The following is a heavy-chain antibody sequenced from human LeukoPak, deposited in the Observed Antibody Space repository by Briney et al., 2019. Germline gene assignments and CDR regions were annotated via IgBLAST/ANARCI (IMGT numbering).Heavy chain of an antibody. CDR2: MNPNSGNT. J-gene: IGHJ6*03. CDR3: ARVRGVAGTYYYYYMDV. Sequence: ASVKVSYKPSGYTFTTYDINWVRQATGLGLEGMGWMNPNSGNTGYAQKFQGRVTMTRNTSISTAYMELSSLRSEDTAVYYCARVRGVAGTYYYYYMDVWGKGTTVTVSS. D-gene: IGHD6-19*01. CDR1: GYTFTTYD. V-gene: IGHV1-8*01.